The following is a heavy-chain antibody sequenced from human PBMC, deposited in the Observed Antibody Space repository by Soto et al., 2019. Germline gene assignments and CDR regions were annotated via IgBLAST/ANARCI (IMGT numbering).Heavy chain of an antibody. CDR1: GFTFSSYS. V-gene: IGHV3-21*01. Sequence: GSLRLSCAASGFTFSSYSMNWVRQAPGKGLEWVSSISSSSYIYYADSVKGRFAISRDNAKNSLYLQMNSLRAEDTAVYYCARGDPYCSSTSCYTYYGMDVWGQGTTVTVSS. D-gene: IGHD2-2*02. CDR2: ISSSSYI. CDR3: ARGDPYCSSTSCYTYYGMDV. J-gene: IGHJ6*02.